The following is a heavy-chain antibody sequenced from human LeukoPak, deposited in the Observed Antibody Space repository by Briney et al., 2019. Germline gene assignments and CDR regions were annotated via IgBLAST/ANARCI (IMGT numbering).Heavy chain of an antibody. D-gene: IGHD2-2*01. CDR3: ATVGYCSSTSCPYYYYGMDV. CDR2: FDPEDGET. CDR1: GYTLTELS. V-gene: IGHV1-24*01. Sequence: GASVKVSCKVSGYTLTELSMHWVRQAPGKGLEWMGGFDPEDGETIYAQKFQGRVTMTEDTSTDTAYMELSSLRSEDTAVYYCATVGYCSSTSCPYYYYGMDVWGQGTTVTVSS. J-gene: IGHJ6*02.